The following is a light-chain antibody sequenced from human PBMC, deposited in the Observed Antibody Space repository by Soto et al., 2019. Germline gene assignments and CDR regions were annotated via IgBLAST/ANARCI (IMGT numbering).Light chain of an antibody. CDR2: KIS. Sequence: DVVLTQTPLSSPVTVGQPASISCRSSRSLVHSDGNTYLSWLHQRPGQPPRLLIYKISMRFSGVPYRFSGSGAGTDFTLKISSVASEDVGVYYCMQASQFPWTFGQGTKVEIK. CDR1: RSLVHSDGNTY. J-gene: IGKJ1*01. V-gene: IGKV2-24*01. CDR3: MQASQFPWT.